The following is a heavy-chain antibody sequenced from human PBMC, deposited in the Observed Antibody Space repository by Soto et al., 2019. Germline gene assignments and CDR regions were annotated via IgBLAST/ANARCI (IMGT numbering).Heavy chain of an antibody. V-gene: IGHV3-21*01. CDR3: ARGPWSIVVVPATKDSGWFDP. Sequence: PGGSLRLSCAASGFIFSSYAMIWVRQAPGKGLEWVSSISGSGGYLYYVDSVKGRFTISRDNAKNSLYLQMNSLRVEDTAVYYCARGPWSIVVVPATKDSGWFDPWGQGTLVTVSS. CDR2: ISGSGGYL. CDR1: GFIFSSYA. J-gene: IGHJ5*02. D-gene: IGHD2-2*01.